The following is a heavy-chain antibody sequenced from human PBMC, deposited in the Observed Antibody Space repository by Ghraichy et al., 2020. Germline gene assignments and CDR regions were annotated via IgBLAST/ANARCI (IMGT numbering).Heavy chain of an antibody. D-gene: IGHD2-2*01. Sequence: ASVKVSCKASGYTFTSDGISWGRQAPGQGLEWMGWISAYNGNTNYAQKLQGRVTMTTDTSTSTAYMELRSLRSDDTAVYYCARDTPGSVLGYCSSTSCPRRYYYYYYGMDVWGQGTTVTVSS. V-gene: IGHV1-18*01. J-gene: IGHJ6*02. CDR2: ISAYNGNT. CDR1: GYTFTSDG. CDR3: ARDTPGSVLGYCSSTSCPRRYYYYYYGMDV.